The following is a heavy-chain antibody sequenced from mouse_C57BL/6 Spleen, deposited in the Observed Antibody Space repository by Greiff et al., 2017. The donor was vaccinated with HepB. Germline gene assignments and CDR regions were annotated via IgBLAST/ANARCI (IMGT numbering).Heavy chain of an antibody. J-gene: IGHJ1*03. V-gene: IGHV5-6*01. CDR2: ISSGGSYT. D-gene: IGHD2-3*01. CDR1: GFTFSSYG. CDR3: ARHPDDGYYWYFDV. Sequence: EVKLMESGGDLVKPGGSLKLSCAASGFTFSSYGMSWVRQTPDKRLEWVATISSGGSYTYYPDSVKGRFTISRDNAKNTLYLQMSSLKSEDTAMYYCARHPDDGYYWYFDVWGTGTTVTVSS.